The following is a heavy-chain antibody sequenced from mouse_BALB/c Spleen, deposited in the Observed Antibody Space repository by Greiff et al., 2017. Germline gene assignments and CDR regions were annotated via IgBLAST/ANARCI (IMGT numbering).Heavy chain of an antibody. CDR3: ASLYYGYDGYFDY. CDR1: GYTFTNYW. Sequence: QVQLQQSGAELVRPGTSVKISCKASGYTFTNYWLGWVKQRPGHGLEWIGDIYPGGGYTNYNEKFKGKATLTADTSSSTAYMQLSSLTSEDSAVYFCASLYYGYDGYFDYWGQGTTLTVSS. D-gene: IGHD2-2*01. CDR2: IYPGGGYT. J-gene: IGHJ2*01. V-gene: IGHV1-63*02.